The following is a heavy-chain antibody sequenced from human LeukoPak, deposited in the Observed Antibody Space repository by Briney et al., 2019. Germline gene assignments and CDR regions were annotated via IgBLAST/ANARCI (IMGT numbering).Heavy chain of an antibody. CDR3: ARGGYYDFWSGTARFVGDWFDP. CDR2: IHGDGGTI. V-gene: IGHV3-48*03. J-gene: IGHJ5*02. CDR1: GLTFSSYA. D-gene: IGHD3-3*01. Sequence: GGSLRLSCAASGLTFSSYAMNWVRQAPGKGLEWISYIHGDGGTIYYADSVMGRFTISRDNAKNSLFLQMDSLRVDDTAVYYCARGGYYDFWSGTARFVGDWFDPWGQGTLVTVSS.